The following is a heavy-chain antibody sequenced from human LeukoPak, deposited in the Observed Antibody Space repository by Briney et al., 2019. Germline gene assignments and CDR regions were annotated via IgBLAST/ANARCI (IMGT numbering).Heavy chain of an antibody. CDR3: ARQDSGGSYPPVDY. D-gene: IGHD1-26*01. V-gene: IGHV4-39*01. Sequence: KPSETLSLTCTVSGGSISSSSYYWGWIRQPPGKGLEWIGSIYYSGSTYYNPSLKSRVTISVDTSKNQFSLKLSSVTAADTAVYYCARQDSGGSYPPVDYWGQGTLVTVSS. J-gene: IGHJ4*02. CDR1: GGSISSSSYY. CDR2: IYYSGST.